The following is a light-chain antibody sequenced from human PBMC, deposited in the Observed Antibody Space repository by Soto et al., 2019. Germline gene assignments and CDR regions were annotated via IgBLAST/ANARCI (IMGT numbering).Light chain of an antibody. Sequence: QSALTQPASATGSPGQSITISCTGTSSDVGSYNLVSWYQQHPGKAPKLMIYEGSERPSGVSNRFSGSKSGNTASLTISVLHEEDEADYYCCSYAGSSTGVFGGGTKVTVL. CDR2: EGS. V-gene: IGLV2-23*01. CDR1: SSDVGSYNL. J-gene: IGLJ3*02. CDR3: CSYAGSSTGV.